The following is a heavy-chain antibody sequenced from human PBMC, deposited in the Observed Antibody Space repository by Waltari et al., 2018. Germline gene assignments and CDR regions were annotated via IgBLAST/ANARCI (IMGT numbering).Heavy chain of an antibody. J-gene: IGHJ3*02. D-gene: IGHD6-13*01. CDR3: ARLSSSWNEKGAFDI. V-gene: IGHV3-7*01. Sequence: EVQLVESGGGLVQPGGSLRLSCGGTGFTVSSFWMRWVRQAPGKGLDWVANMNRDGSETDYVDSVKGRFTISRDNAKNSLYLEMNTLRVEDTAIYYCARLSSSWNEKGAFDIWGQGTMVTVSS. CDR2: MNRDGSET. CDR1: GFTVSSFW.